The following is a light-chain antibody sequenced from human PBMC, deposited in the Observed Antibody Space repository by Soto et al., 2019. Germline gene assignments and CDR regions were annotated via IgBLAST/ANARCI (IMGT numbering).Light chain of an antibody. CDR3: SSYTSSSTYV. CDR1: SSDVGSYNY. CDR2: EVS. V-gene: IGLV2-14*01. J-gene: IGLJ1*01. Sequence: QSVLTQPASVSGSPGQSITISCTGTSSDVGSYNYVSWHQQHPGKAPKLMIYEVSNRPSGVSHRFSGSTSGNTASLTISGLQAEDEADYYCSSYTSSSTYVFGTGTKLTVL.